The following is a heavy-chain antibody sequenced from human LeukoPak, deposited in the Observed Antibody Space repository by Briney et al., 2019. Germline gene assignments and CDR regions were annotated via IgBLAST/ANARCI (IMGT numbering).Heavy chain of an antibody. J-gene: IGHJ4*02. V-gene: IGHV4-38-2*02. Sequence: SETLSLTCTVSGYSISSGYYCVWIRQAPGKGLEWIGSLHHSGRTYYNPSLKSRVTTSLDTPEIQFSLKLTSMSAADTAVYYCARGRLDGSYYFDYWGQGALVAVSS. CDR1: GYSISSGYY. CDR3: ARGRLDGSYYFDY. CDR2: LHHSGRT. D-gene: IGHD2-15*01.